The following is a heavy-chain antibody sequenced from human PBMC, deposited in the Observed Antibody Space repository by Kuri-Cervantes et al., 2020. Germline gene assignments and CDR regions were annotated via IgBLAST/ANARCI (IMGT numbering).Heavy chain of an antibody. Sequence: GESLKISCAASGFTFSNYWMSWVRQAPGKGLEWVANIKQDGSEKYYVDSVKGRFTISRDNAKNLLFVQMNSLRVEDTAVYFCARGHYGTDVWGQGTTVTVSS. CDR3: ARGHYGTDV. CDR2: IKQDGSEK. J-gene: IGHJ6*02. CDR1: GFTFSNYW. V-gene: IGHV3-7*01.